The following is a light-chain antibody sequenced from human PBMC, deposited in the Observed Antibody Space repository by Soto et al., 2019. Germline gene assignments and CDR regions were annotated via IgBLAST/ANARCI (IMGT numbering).Light chain of an antibody. CDR2: DVS. Sequence: QSALTQPRSVSGSPGQSVTISCTGTSSDVGGYNYVSWYQQHPGKAPKLMIYDVSKRPSGVPDRFSGSKSGNTASLTISGLQAEDEVDYYCCSYAGSYTYVVFGGGTKPTVL. V-gene: IGLV2-11*01. CDR3: CSYAGSYTYVV. CDR1: SSDVGGYNY. J-gene: IGLJ2*01.